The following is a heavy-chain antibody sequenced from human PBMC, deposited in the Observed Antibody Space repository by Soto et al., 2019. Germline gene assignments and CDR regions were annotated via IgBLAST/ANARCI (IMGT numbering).Heavy chain of an antibody. V-gene: IGHV3-30-3*01. CDR1: GLTLSRYS. Sequence: VHVVESGGGVVQPGTSTTLSCAASGLTLSRYSLHWVRQAPGKGLEWVAMMSDDGDNKYYADSVKGRFTISRDSSKNTLFLHMNSMRPEATDVYYCARIITIFGVETQDELDFWGRGSLVTVSS. CDR3: ARIITIFGVETQDELDF. CDR2: MSDDGDNK. D-gene: IGHD3-3*01. J-gene: IGHJ4*02.